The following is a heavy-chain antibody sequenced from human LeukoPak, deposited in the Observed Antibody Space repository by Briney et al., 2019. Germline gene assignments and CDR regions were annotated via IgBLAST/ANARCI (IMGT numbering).Heavy chain of an antibody. CDR3: AKALVTYYYDSSGYYNDY. V-gene: IGHV3-30*07. J-gene: IGHJ4*02. CDR2: TSYDGDIT. D-gene: IGHD3-22*01. CDR1: GFTFSRNA. Sequence: GGSLRLSCAASGFTFSRNAMHWVRQAPGKGLEWVAVTSYDGDITYYADSVKGRFTISRDNSKNTLYLQMNSLRAEDTAVYYCAKALVTYYYDSSGYYNDYWGQGTLVTVSS.